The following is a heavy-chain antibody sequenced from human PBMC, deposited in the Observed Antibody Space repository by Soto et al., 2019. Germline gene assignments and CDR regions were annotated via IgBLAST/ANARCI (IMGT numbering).Heavy chain of an antibody. D-gene: IGHD5-12*01. J-gene: IGHJ4*02. CDR1: GDTFSSYT. V-gene: IGHV1-69*04. Sequence: SVKVSCKASGDTFSSYTISWVRQAPGQGLEWMGRIIPILGIANYAQKFQGRVTITADKSTSTAYMELSSLRSEDTAVYYCARETEYSGYDSAGYWGQGTLVTVSS. CDR3: ARETEYSGYDSAGY. CDR2: IIPILGIA.